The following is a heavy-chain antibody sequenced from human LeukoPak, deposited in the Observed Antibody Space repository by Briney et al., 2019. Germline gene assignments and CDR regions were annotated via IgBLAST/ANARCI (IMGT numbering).Heavy chain of an antibody. D-gene: IGHD1-26*01. Sequence: GASVKVSCKASGYTFTGYYMHWVRQAPGQGVEGMGWMNPNRGGTNYVQKFQGRVTMTRDTYIRTAYMELSRLRPDDTAVYYCAAYGPFGATDYWGQGTLVTVSS. CDR1: GYTFTGYY. CDR2: MNPNRGGT. V-gene: IGHV1-2*02. CDR3: AAYGPFGATDY. J-gene: IGHJ4*02.